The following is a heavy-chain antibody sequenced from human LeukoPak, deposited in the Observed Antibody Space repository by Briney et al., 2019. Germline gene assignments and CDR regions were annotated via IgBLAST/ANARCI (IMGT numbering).Heavy chain of an antibody. V-gene: IGHV4-39*01. CDR3: AGTMIQGVIGSYYYYMDV. J-gene: IGHJ6*03. D-gene: IGHD3-10*01. CDR1: GGSISSSSYY. CDR2: INYSGST. Sequence: SETLSLTCTVSGGSISSSSYYWGWIRQPPGTGLEWIGSINYSGSTYYNPSLRSRVTMSVDTSKNQFSLKLSSVTAADTAVYYCAGTMIQGVIGSYYYYMDVWGKGTTVTVSS.